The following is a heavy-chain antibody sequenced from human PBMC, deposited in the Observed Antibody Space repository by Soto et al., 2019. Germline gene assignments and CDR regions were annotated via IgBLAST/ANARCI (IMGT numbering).Heavy chain of an antibody. CDR2: IHYSGST. V-gene: IGHV4-59*01. J-gene: IGHJ4*02. CDR3: TGDRNNRVWYKY. D-gene: IGHD6-19*01. Sequence: QVQLQESGPGLMKPSETLSLTCTASGGPISSYHWSWIRQTPGKGLEWIGYIHYSGSTNYNPSLRSRVTISLDTSRNQFSLRLSSVTAADTAVYYCTGDRNNRVWYKYWGQGALVTVSS. CDR1: GGPISSYH.